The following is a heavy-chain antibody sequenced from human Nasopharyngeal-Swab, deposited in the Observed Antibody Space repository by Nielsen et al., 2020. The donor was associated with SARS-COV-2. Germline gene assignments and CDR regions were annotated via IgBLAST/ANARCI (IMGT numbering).Heavy chain of an antibody. J-gene: IGHJ6*03. CDR3: AKGVSSRSYMDV. Sequence: GESLKISCVASGFPFNDFYMNWIRQAPGKGPEWVSYISSGSTYTNYADSVKGRFTVSRDNAKKTLYLQLNSLRVDDTAVYYCAKGVSSRSYMDVWGIGTTVIVSS. CDR1: GFPFNDFY. V-gene: IGHV3-11*06. CDR2: ISSGSTYT. D-gene: IGHD6-6*01.